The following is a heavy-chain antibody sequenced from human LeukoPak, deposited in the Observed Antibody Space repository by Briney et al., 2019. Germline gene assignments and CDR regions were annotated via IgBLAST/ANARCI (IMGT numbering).Heavy chain of an antibody. CDR3: ATPSYGSGSYYNGNPDY. V-gene: IGHV3-74*01. D-gene: IGHD3-10*01. CDR1: GFTFSSCW. Sequence: GGSLRLSCAASGFTFSSCWMRWVRKAPGKGLVWVSRISSDGSTTSYADSVKGRFTISRDNAKNTLFLQMNSLRAEDTAVYYCATPSYGSGSYYNGNPDYWGQGTLVTVSS. CDR2: ISSDGSTT. J-gene: IGHJ4*02.